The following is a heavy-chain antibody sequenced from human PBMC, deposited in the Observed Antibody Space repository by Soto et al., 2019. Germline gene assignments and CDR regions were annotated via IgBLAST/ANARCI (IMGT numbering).Heavy chain of an antibody. D-gene: IGHD6-13*01. CDR3: ACPDYSSIHH. CDR1: GFTFSSYG. Sequence: QVQLVESGGGVVQPGRSLRLSCVASGFTFSSYGMHWVRQAPGKGLEWVAVIRYDGSNRYYVDSVRGRFTISRDNSKNTLYLQMNSLRAEDTAAYYCACPDYSSIHHWGQGTLVTVSS. CDR2: IRYDGSNR. V-gene: IGHV3-33*01. J-gene: IGHJ1*01.